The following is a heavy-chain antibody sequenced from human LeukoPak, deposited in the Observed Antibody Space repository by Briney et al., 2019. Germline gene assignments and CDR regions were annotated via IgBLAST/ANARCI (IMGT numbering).Heavy chain of an antibody. V-gene: IGHV4-61*02. Sequence: PSQTLSLTCTVSGGSISSGSYYWSWIRQPAGKGLEWIGRIYASGSTDYNPSLKSRVTISVDTSKNQFSLKLSSVTAADTAVYYCPREPITRVGGVSRVFDIGGKGKIVPVSS. CDR1: GGSISSGSYY. D-gene: IGHD3-10*01. CDR3: PREPITRVGGVSRVFDI. J-gene: IGHJ3*02. CDR2: IYASGST.